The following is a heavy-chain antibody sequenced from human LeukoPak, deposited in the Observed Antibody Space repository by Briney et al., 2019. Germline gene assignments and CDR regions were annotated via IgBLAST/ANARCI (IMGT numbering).Heavy chain of an antibody. Sequence: PSETLSLTCTVSGGSISSGSYYWSWIRQPAGKGLEWIGRIYTSGSTNYNPSLKSRVTISVDTSKNQFSLKLSSVTAADTAVYYCARDTAQYSSGWYFDYWGQGTLVTVSS. J-gene: IGHJ4*02. CDR3: ARDTAQYSSGWYFDY. CDR1: GGSISSGSYY. D-gene: IGHD6-19*01. CDR2: IYTSGST. V-gene: IGHV4-61*02.